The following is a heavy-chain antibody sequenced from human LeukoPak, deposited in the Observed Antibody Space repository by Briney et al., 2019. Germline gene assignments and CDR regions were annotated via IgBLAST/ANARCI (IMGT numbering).Heavy chain of an antibody. CDR2: INPNSGGT. V-gene: IGHV1-2*02. CDR1: GYTLTELS. CDR3: ARDLSTVVTRDYFDY. J-gene: IGHJ4*02. Sequence: ASVKVSCKVSGYTLTELSMHWVRQAPGQGLEWMGWINPNSGGTNYAQKFQGRVTMTRDTSISTAYMELSRLRSDDTAVYYCARDLSTVVTRDYFDYWGQGTLVTVSS. D-gene: IGHD4-23*01.